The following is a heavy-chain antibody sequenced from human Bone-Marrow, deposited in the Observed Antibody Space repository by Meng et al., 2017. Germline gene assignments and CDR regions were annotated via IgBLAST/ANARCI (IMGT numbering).Heavy chain of an antibody. Sequence: GESLKISCAASGFTFSSYAMSWVRQAPGKGLEWVSAISGSGGSTYYADSVKGRFTISRDNSKNTLYLQMNSLRAEDTAVYYCAREGGLNYYDSSGYSFPIPHYWYFDLWGRGTLVTVSS. V-gene: IGHV3-23*01. J-gene: IGHJ2*01. D-gene: IGHD3-22*01. CDR3: AREGGLNYYDSSGYSFPIPHYWYFDL. CDR1: GFTFSSYA. CDR2: ISGSGGST.